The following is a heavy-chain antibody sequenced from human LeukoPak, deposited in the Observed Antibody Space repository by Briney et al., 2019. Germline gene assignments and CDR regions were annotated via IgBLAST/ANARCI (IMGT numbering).Heavy chain of an antibody. Sequence: ASVKVSCKVSGYTLTELSMHWVRQAPGKGLEWMGGFDPEDGETIYAQKFQGRVTMTEDTSTDTAYMELSSLRSEDTAVYYCARHSYGSGSWAYYYYYMDVWGKGTTVTVSS. CDR2: FDPEDGET. V-gene: IGHV1-24*01. CDR3: ARHSYGSGSWAYYYYYMDV. D-gene: IGHD3-10*01. J-gene: IGHJ6*03. CDR1: GYTLTELS.